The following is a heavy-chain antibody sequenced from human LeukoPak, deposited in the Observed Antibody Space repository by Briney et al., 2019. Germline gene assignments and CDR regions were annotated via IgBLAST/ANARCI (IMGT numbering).Heavy chain of an antibody. CDR3: ARMTTVTAFDY. CDR2: IYYSGST. J-gene: IGHJ4*02. D-gene: IGHD4-17*01. CDR1: GGSISSGGHS. V-gene: IGHV4-31*03. Sequence: PSETLSLTCTVSGGSISSGGHSWSWIRQHPGKGLEWIGYIYYSGSTYYNPSLKSRVTISVDTSKNQFSLKLSSVTAADTAVYYCARMTTVTAFDYWGQGTLVTVSS.